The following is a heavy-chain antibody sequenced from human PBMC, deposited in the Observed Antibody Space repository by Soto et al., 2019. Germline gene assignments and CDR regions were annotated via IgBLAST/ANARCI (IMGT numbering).Heavy chain of an antibody. D-gene: IGHD6-19*01. CDR3: ARVRIAVAGYYYGMDV. V-gene: IGHV1-2*04. Sequence: GASVKVSCKASGYTFTGSYMHWVRQAPGQGLEWMGWINPNSGGTNYAQKFQGWVTMTRDTSISTAYMELSRLRSDDTAVYYCARVRIAVAGYYYGMDVWGQGTTVTVSS. CDR2: INPNSGGT. J-gene: IGHJ6*02. CDR1: GYTFTGSY.